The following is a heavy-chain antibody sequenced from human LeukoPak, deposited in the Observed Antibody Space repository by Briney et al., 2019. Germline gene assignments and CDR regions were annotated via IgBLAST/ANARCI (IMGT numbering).Heavy chain of an antibody. J-gene: IGHJ1*01. CDR2: TNHSGST. D-gene: IGHD3-22*01. Sequence: SSETLSLTCVVYGGSFSAYYWSWIRQPPGKGLEWIGETNHSGSTNYKPSLKSRVTLSVDTSKNQFSLKLSSVTAADTAVYYCARGGERYSYESSAYYPEYFHHWGQGTLVTVSS. V-gene: IGHV4-34*01. CDR1: GGSFSAYY. CDR3: ARGGERYSYESSAYYPEYFHH.